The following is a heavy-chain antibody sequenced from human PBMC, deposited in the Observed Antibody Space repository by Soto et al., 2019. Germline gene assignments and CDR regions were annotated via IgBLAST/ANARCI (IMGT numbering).Heavy chain of an antibody. J-gene: IGHJ2*01. D-gene: IGHD1-1*01. V-gene: IGHV3-72*01. CDR3: ASLETGTTEWYFDL. CDR2: TRNKANSYTT. CDR1: GFTFSDHY. Sequence: EVQLVESGGGLVQPGGSLRLSCAASGFTFSDHYMDWVRQAPGKGLEWVGRTRNKANSYTTEYAASVKGRFTISRDDSKTSLYLQMNSLKTEDTAVSYCASLETGTTEWYFDLWTRGTLVTVSS.